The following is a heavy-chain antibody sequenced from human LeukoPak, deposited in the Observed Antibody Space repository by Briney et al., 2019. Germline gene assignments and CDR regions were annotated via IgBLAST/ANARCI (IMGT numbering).Heavy chain of an antibody. Sequence: TSETLSLTCTVSRGSTSNYYWSWIRQPPGKGLEWIGYIYSSGNTKYNPSLKSRVTISIDTSKNQFSLNLTSVTAADTAVYYCANSRRWLQCPPFDYWGQGTLVTVSS. CDR3: ANSRRWLQCPPFDY. V-gene: IGHV4-4*08. CDR2: IYSSGNT. D-gene: IGHD5-24*01. J-gene: IGHJ4*02. CDR1: RGSTSNYY.